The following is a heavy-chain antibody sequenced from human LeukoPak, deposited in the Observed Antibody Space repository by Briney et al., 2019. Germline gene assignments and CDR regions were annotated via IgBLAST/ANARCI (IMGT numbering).Heavy chain of an antibody. CDR1: GFTFSSYS. Sequence: GGSLRLSCAASGFTFSSYSMNWVRQAPGKGLEWVSSISSSSSYIYYADSVKGRFTISRDNAKNSLYLKMNSLRAEDTAVYYCARADTGYSTGWYDLGFDYWGQGTLVTVSS. J-gene: IGHJ4*02. V-gene: IGHV3-21*01. CDR3: ARADTGYSTGWYDLGFDY. D-gene: IGHD6-19*01. CDR2: ISSSSSYI.